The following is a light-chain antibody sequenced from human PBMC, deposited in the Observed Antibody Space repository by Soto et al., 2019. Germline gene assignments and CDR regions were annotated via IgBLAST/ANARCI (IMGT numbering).Light chain of an antibody. CDR3: QTYDSSLNSWV. CDR1: RSNIGANT. J-gene: IGLJ3*02. V-gene: IGLV1-44*01. Sequence: QSVLIQPPSASGTPGQRVTISCSGSRSNIGANTVNWYQQLPGTAPKLLISVNNDRPSGVPDRFSVSKSGTSASLAITGLQAEDEADYYCQTYDSSLNSWVFGGGTKLTVL. CDR2: VNN.